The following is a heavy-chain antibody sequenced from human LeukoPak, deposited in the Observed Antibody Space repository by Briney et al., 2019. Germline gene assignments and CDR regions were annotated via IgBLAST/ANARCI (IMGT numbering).Heavy chain of an antibody. CDR1: GGSISSSSYF. CDR3: ARHVTVTYDAFDM. J-gene: IGHJ3*02. V-gene: IGHV4-61*05. D-gene: IGHD4-17*01. CDR2: VYYKGDT. Sequence: PSETLSLTCTVSGGSISSSSYFWTWIRQPPGKGPEWIGYVYYKGDTSYSPSLKSRVTISVDTSKNQFSLKLNSVTAADTAVYYCARHVTVTYDAFDMWGRGTMVIVSS.